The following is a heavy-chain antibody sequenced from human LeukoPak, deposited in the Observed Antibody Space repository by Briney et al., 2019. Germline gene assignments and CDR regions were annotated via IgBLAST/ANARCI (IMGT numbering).Heavy chain of an antibody. CDR3: AKDYYDSSGYSPAFDY. D-gene: IGHD3-22*01. CDR1: GFTFSSYG. Sequence: GGSLRLPCAASGFTFSSYGMHWVRQAPGKGLEWVAVISYDGSNKYYADSVKGRFTISRDNSKNTLYLQMNSLRAEDTAVYYCAKDYYDSSGYSPAFDYWGQGTLVTVSS. J-gene: IGHJ4*02. CDR2: ISYDGSNK. V-gene: IGHV3-30*18.